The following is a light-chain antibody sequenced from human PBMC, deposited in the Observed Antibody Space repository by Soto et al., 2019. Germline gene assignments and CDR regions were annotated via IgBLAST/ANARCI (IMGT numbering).Light chain of an antibody. V-gene: IGKV1D-8*01. CDR1: QDIKNY. J-gene: IGKJ3*01. CDR3: QQYYSFPFT. CDR2: SAS. Sequence: VISMTQSPSLLSASTGDRVTISCRMSQDIKNYLAWYQQIPGKAPALLIYSASTLQNGVPSRFSDSWSGTDFTLTISRLQSEDVATYYCQQYYSFPFTFGPGTKVDVK.